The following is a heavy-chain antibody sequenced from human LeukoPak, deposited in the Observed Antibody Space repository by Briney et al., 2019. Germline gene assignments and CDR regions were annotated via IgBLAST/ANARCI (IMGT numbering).Heavy chain of an antibody. CDR1: GGSISSGDYY. D-gene: IGHD4-23*01. CDR2: IFYSGST. J-gene: IGHJ4*02. V-gene: IGHV4-30-4*01. Sequence: ASQTLSLTCTVSGGSISSGDYYWSWIRQPPGKGLEWIGYIFYSGSTYYNPSLKSRVTISVDTSKNQFSLKLNSVTAADTAVYYCARVNGGSVDYWGQGTLVTVSS. CDR3: ARVNGGSVDY.